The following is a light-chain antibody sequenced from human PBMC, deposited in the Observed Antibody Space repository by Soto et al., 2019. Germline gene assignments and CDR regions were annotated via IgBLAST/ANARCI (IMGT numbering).Light chain of an antibody. J-gene: IGLJ1*01. CDR1: SSDVGGYNY. V-gene: IGLV2-14*03. Sequence: QSVLTQPASVSGSPGQSITISCTGTSSDVGGYNYVSWYQQHPGKAPKLMIYDVSNRPSGVSNRFSASKSGNTASLTISGLQAEDEADYYCSSYKSSSTRYVFGTGTKVTVL. CDR3: SSYKSSSTRYV. CDR2: DVS.